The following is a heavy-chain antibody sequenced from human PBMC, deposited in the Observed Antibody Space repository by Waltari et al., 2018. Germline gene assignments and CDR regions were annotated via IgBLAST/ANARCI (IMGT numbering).Heavy chain of an antibody. CDR3: ARQSGYDIDY. Sequence: QVQLQESGPGLVKPSETLSLTCTVSGGSISSYYWSWIRQPPGKGLEWIGYIYYSGSTNYNPSLKSRVTISVDTSKNQFSLKLSSVTAADTAVYYCARQSGYDIDYWGQGTLVTVSS. D-gene: IGHD5-12*01. V-gene: IGHV4-59*08. CDR1: GGSISSYY. CDR2: IYYSGST. J-gene: IGHJ4*02.